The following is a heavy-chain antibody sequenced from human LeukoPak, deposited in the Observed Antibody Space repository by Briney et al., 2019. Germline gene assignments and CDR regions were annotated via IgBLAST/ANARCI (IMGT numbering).Heavy chain of an antibody. CDR3: AKDHSSNWYAYYYMDV. V-gene: IGHV3-23*01. CDR2: ISDSGGST. D-gene: IGHD6-13*01. J-gene: IGHJ6*03. CDR1: GFTFCAYA. Sequence: GGSLRLSCAASGFTFCAYAMTWVRQAPGKGLEWVSAISDSGGSTYYADSVKGRFTISRDNSKNTLYLQMNSLRAEDTAIYYCAKDHSSNWYAYYYMDVWGKGTTVTVSS.